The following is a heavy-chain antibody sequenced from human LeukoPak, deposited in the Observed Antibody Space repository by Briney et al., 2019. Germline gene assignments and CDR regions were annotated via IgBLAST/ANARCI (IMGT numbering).Heavy chain of an antibody. D-gene: IGHD1-26*01. CDR3: ARDGPELGYAFDI. CDR1: GFTFSSYS. CDR2: ISSSSSYI. V-gene: IGHV3-21*01. Sequence: GRSLRLSCAASGFTFSSYSMNWVRQAPGKGLEWVSSISSSSSYIYYADSVKGRFTISRDNAKNSLYLQMNSLRAEDTAVYYCARDGPELGYAFDIWGQGTMVTVSS. J-gene: IGHJ3*02.